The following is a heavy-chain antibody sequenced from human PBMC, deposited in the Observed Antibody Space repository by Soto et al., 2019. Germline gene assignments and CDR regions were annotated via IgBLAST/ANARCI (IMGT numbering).Heavy chain of an antibody. CDR1: W. J-gene: IGHJ6*02. CDR2: INQDGSEK. D-gene: IGHD3-22*01. CDR3: ARSYYYDSSGHYYYYYGLGV. Sequence: WGRRVSKKKGKGLEWVANINQDGSEKYYVDSVKGRFTISRDNAKNSPYLQMNSLRAEDTAVYYCARSYYYDSSGHYYYYYGLGVWGQGTTVTVSS. V-gene: IGHV3-7*04.